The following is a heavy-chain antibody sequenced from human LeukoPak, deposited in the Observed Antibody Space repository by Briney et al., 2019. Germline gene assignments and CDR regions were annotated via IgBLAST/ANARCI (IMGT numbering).Heavy chain of an antibody. J-gene: IGHJ6*03. Sequence: SETLSLTCTVSGGSISSYYWSWIRQPPGKGLEWIGYIYYSGSTNYNPSLKSRVTISADTSKNQFSLKLSSVTAADTAVYYCARGGYGSGWDYMDVWGKGTTVTVSS. CDR1: GGSISSYY. CDR3: ARGGYGSGWDYMDV. CDR2: IYYSGST. D-gene: IGHD3-10*01. V-gene: IGHV4-59*01.